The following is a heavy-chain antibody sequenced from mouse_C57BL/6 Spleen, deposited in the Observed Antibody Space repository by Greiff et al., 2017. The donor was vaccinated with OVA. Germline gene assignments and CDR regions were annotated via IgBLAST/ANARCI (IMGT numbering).Heavy chain of an antibody. CDR1: GYTFTDYN. CDR3: ARLHYGSSPYYAMDY. J-gene: IGHJ4*01. V-gene: IGHV1-18*01. D-gene: IGHD1-1*01. CDR2: INPNNGGT. Sequence: EVQLQESGPELVKPGASVKIPCKASGYTFTDYNMDWVKQSHGKSLEWIGDINPNNGGTIYNQKFKGKATLTVDKSSSTAYMELRSLTSEDTAVYYCARLHYGSSPYYAMDYWVQGTSVTVSS.